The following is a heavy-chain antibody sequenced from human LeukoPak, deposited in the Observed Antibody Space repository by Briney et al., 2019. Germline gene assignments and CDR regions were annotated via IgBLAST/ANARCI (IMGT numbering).Heavy chain of an antibody. CDR2: INPSSGAT. CDR1: GYTLTDYY. V-gene: IGHV1-2*02. Sequence: ASVKVSCKASGYTLTDYYMHWVRQAPGQGLEWVAWINPSSGATTYAQKFQGRVTLTKDTSINTAYMELSRLTSGDTAMYYCAREANSWYHSWGQGTLVTVSS. D-gene: IGHD2/OR15-2a*01. J-gene: IGHJ4*02. CDR3: AREANSWYHS.